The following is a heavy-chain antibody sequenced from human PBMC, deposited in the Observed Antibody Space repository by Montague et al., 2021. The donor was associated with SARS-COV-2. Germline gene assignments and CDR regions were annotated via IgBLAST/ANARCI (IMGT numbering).Heavy chain of an antibody. J-gene: IGHJ4*02. CDR1: GGSFSDYY. V-gene: IGHV4-34*01. CDR2: INHSGRT. CDR3: ARGVQSFSMIVVVMIGGIYSFDH. D-gene: IGHD3-22*01. Sequence: SETLSLTCAVYGGSFSDYYWTWIRQSPGKGLEWIGEINHSGRTSYKPSLKSRVTMSVDTSKNQFSLKLNSVTAADTAVYYCARGVQSFSMIVVVMIGGIYSFDHWGQGTLVTVSS.